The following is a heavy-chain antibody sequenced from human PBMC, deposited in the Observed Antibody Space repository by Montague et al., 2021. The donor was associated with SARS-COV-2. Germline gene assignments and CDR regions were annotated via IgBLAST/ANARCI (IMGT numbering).Heavy chain of an antibody. CDR2: FYHSGST. D-gene: IGHD3-10*01. V-gene: IGHV4-4*02. CDR3: ASRGAGWFGSNPERFDY. CDR1: GGSISSSNW. J-gene: IGHJ4*02. Sequence: SETLSLTCAVSGGSISSSNWWSWVRQPPGKGLEWIGEFYHSGSTNYNPSLKSRVTISVDKSTNQFSLKLSSVTAADAAVYYCASRGAGWFGSNPERFDYWGQGTLVTVSS.